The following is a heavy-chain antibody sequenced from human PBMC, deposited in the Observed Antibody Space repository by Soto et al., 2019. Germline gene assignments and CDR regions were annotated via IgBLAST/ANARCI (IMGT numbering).Heavy chain of an antibody. Sequence: SETLSLTCTVSGGSISSSSYYWGWIRQPPGKGLEWIGSIYYSGSTYYNPSLKSRVTISVDTSKNQFSLKLSSVTAADTAVYYCARFEWELYGVDYWGQGTLVTVSS. CDR1: GGSISSSSYY. V-gene: IGHV4-39*01. D-gene: IGHD1-26*01. CDR2: IYYSGST. CDR3: ARFEWELYGVDY. J-gene: IGHJ4*02.